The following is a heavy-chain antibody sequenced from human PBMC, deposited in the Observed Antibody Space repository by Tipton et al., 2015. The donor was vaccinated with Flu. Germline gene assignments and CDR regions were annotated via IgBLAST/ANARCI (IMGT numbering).Heavy chain of an antibody. V-gene: IGHV4-59*08. CDR3: VGDKNFDDFDN. CDR1: GGSISSYY. CDR2: IYYSGST. J-gene: IGHJ4*02. D-gene: IGHD2-21*01. Sequence: TLSLTCTVSGGSISSYYWSWIRQPPGKGLEWIGYIYYSGSTNYNPSLKSRVTISVDTSKNQFSLKLTSVTAADTAVYYCVGDKNFDDFDNWGQGTLVTVSS.